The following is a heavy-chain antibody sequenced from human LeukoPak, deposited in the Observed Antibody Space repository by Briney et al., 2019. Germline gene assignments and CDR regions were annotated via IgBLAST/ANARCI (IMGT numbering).Heavy chain of an antibody. D-gene: IGHD3-22*01. J-gene: IGHJ4*02. CDR1: GGSISSYY. CDR3: ARVRYYYDSSGYYPRELDY. V-gene: IGHV4-59*01. CDR2: IYYSGST. Sequence: SETLSLTCTVSGGSISSYYWSWIRQPPGKGLEWIGYIYYSGSTNYIPSLKSRVTISVDTSKNQFSLKLSSVTAADTAVYYCARVRYYYDSSGYYPRELDYWGQGALVTVSS.